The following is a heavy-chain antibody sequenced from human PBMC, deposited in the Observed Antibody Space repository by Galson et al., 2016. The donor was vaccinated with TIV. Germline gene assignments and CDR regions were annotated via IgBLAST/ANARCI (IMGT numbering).Heavy chain of an antibody. D-gene: IGHD5-24*01. CDR1: GFSLPTHGMC. V-gene: IGHV2-70*17. CDR2: TDWDGDK. Sequence: PALVKPPQTLTLTCTFSGFSLPTHGMCVSWIRQPPGKALEWLARTDWDGDKFYSTSLLTRLSISKDTSRNQVVLTLSNVDPVDTATYFCARSSIRDVSTHRFCDYWGQGTLLTVSP. J-gene: IGHJ4*02. CDR3: ARSSIRDVSTHRFCDY.